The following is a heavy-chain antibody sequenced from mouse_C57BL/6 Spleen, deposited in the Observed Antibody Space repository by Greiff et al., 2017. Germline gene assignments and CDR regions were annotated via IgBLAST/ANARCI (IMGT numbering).Heavy chain of an antibody. CDR1: GYAFTNYL. CDR3: ARFGTEAMDY. D-gene: IGHD4-1*01. V-gene: IGHV1-54*01. CDR2: INPGSGGT. J-gene: IGHJ4*01. Sequence: QVQLQQSGAELVRPGTSVKVSCKASGYAFTNYLIEWVKQRPGQGLEWIGVINPGSGGTNYNEKFKGKATLTADKSSSTAYMQLSSLTSEDSAVYFCARFGTEAMDYWGQGTSVTVSS.